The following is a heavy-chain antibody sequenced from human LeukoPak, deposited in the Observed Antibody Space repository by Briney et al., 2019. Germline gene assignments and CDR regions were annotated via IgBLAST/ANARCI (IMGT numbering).Heavy chain of an antibody. CDR1: GGSCDDYY. Sequence: SETLSLTCDVYGGSCDDYYCSWIRQPPGKGLEWIGEIHLSEGFYYNSSLMSRVTISIDTSKSHFSLRLASVTAADTAFYYCARGRDRSKAGDHWGQGSLVTVSS. CDR3: ARGRDRSKAGDH. J-gene: IGHJ4*02. CDR2: IHLSEGF. V-gene: IGHV4-34*01. D-gene: IGHD5-24*01.